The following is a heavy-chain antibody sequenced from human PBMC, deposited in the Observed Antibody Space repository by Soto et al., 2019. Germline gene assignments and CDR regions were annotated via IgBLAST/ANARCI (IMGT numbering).Heavy chain of an antibody. J-gene: IGHJ5*02. D-gene: IGHD4-17*01. CDR3: ARDRTVNWFDP. CDR1: GGTFSSYA. V-gene: IGHV1-69*01. Sequence: QVQLVQSGAEVKPGSSVKVSCKASGGTFSSYAISWVRQAPGQGLEWMGGIIPIFGTANYAQKFQGRVTITADESTSTAYMELSSLRSEDTAVYYCARDRTVNWFDPWGQGTLVTVSS. CDR2: IIPIFGTA.